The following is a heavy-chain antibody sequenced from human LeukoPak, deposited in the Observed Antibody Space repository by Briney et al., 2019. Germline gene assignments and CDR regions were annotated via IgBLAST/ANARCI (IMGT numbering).Heavy chain of an antibody. CDR1: GFTFSSYW. Sequence: GGSLRLSCAVSGFTFSSYWMNWVRQAPGKGREWVANIKQDGSEKNYVDSVEGRFTISRDNAKSSVYLQMDSLRAEDTAVYYCARIYRRAVPSDYWGQGTLVTVSS. D-gene: IGHD3-16*02. V-gene: IGHV3-7*01. J-gene: IGHJ4*02. CDR3: ARIYRRAVPSDY. CDR2: IKQDGSEK.